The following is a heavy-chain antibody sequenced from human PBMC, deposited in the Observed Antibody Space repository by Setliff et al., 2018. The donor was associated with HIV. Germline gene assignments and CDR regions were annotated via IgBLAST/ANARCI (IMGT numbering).Heavy chain of an antibody. CDR1: GYTFTSYY. Sequence: ASVKVSCKASGYTFTSYYMHWVRQAPGQGLEWMGIINPSSGSTTYAQKFQGRVTMTRDTSTSTVYMELSSLRSEDTAVYYCATARSKVRLGELSLFDYWGQGTLVTVSS. CDR2: INPSSGST. V-gene: IGHV1-46*01. D-gene: IGHD3-16*02. CDR3: ATARSKVRLGELSLFDY. J-gene: IGHJ4*02.